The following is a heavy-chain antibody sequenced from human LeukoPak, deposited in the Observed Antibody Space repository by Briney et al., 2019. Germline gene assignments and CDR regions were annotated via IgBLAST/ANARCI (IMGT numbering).Heavy chain of an antibody. Sequence: PGGSLRLSSAASGFTFSNSWMNWVRQAPGKGLEFVASIKEDGSEKYYVDSVKGRFTIPRDNARNSLSLQMNSLTAEDTALYYCARGLGYGWFDPWGQGTLVTVSS. CDR1: GFTFSNSW. J-gene: IGHJ5*02. D-gene: IGHD5-18*01. CDR2: IKEDGSEK. V-gene: IGHV3-7*05. CDR3: ARGLGYGWFDP.